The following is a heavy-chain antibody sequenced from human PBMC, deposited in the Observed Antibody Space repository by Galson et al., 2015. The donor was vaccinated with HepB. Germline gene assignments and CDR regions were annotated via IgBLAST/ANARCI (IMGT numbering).Heavy chain of an antibody. D-gene: IGHD2-21*01. J-gene: IGHJ6*02. Sequence: SVKVSCKASGFTFTSSAMQWVRQARGQRLEWIGWIVVGSGNTNYAQKFQERVTITRDMSTSTAYMELSSLRSEDTAVYYCAAVWNYYYGMDVWGQGTTVTVSS. CDR3: AAVWNYYYGMDV. V-gene: IGHV1-58*02. CDR2: IVVGSGNT. CDR1: GFTFTSSA.